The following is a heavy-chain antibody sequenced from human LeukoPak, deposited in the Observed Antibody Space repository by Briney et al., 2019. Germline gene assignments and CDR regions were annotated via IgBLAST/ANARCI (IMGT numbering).Heavy chain of an antibody. CDR1: GYTLTELS. CDR2: FDPEDGET. D-gene: IGHD3-10*01. CDR3: AREFGRYQYYMDV. J-gene: IGHJ6*03. Sequence: ASVKVSCKVSGYTLTELSMHWVRQAPGKGLEWMGGFDPEDGETIYAQKFQGRVTITADESTSTAYVELSSLRSEDTAVYYCAREFGRYQYYMDVWGKGTTVTVSS. V-gene: IGHV1-24*01.